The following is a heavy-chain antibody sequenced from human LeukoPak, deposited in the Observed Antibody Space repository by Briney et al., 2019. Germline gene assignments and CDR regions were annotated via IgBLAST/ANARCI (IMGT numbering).Heavy chain of an antibody. D-gene: IGHD3-3*01. Sequence: SETLSLTCTVSGGSISSSSYYWGWIRQPPGKGLEWIGSIYYSGSTYYNPSLKSRVTISVDTSKNQFSLKLSSVTAADTAVYYCARHDAIFGVVKDAFDIWGQGTMVTVSP. CDR2: IYYSGST. V-gene: IGHV4-39*01. CDR1: GGSISSSSYY. CDR3: ARHDAIFGVVKDAFDI. J-gene: IGHJ3*02.